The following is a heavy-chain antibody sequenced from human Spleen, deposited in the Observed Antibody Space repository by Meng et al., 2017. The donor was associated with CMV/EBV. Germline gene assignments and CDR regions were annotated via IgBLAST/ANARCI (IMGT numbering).Heavy chain of an antibody. J-gene: IGHJ4*02. CDR2: INPNRGVT. CDR1: GYTFTGYQ. D-gene: IGHD2-2*02. V-gene: IGHV1-2*02. CDR3: ARVSEYCTTTNCYKVFGY. Sequence: ASVKVSCKASGYTFTGYQIHWVRQATGQGLEWMGLINPNRGVTAYVQKFQGRVTMTRDTSTGTAYMELSSLKSDDTAVYYCARVSEYCTTTNCYKVFGYWGQGTLVTVSS.